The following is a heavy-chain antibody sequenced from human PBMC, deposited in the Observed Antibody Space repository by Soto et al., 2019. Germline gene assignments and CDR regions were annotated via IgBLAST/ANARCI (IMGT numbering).Heavy chain of an antibody. D-gene: IGHD4-17*01. CDR1: GYTFTSYG. CDR3: ARDDPTVTTYYYYYGMDV. CDR2: ISDYNRNT. J-gene: IGHJ6*02. Sequence: QVQLVQSGAEVKKPGASVKVSCKASGYTFTSYGISWVRQAPGQGLEWMGWISDYNRNTNNAQKLQGRVTMTRDASTSTAYMELRSLRSDDTAVYYCARDDPTVTTYYYYYGMDVWGQGTTVTVSS. V-gene: IGHV1-18*01.